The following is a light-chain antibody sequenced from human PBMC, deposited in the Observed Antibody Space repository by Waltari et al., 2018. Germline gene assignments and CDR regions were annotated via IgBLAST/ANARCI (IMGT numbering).Light chain of an antibody. CDR1: QSISAY. CDR3: QQSFKTPYS. V-gene: IGKV1-39*01. CDR2: TAS. J-gene: IGKJ2*03. Sequence: DIQMTQSPSSLSASVGDRVTITCRASQSISAYLNWYQQKPGKAPTLLIYTASNVQSGVPSRFSGSGSGTDFTLTINSLQPEDFATYYCQQSFKTPYSFGQGTHLDIK.